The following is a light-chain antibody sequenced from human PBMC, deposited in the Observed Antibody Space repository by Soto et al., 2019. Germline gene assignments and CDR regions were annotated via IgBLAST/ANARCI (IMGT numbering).Light chain of an antibody. Sequence: IQLTQSPSSLSASVGDIVTITCRASQGISSFLAWYQQKQGKDPKLLIYGASTLQSGVPSRFSGSGAETECSLTIGILLPEDFATYYCQQGHSFPIPFGPGTKVDIK. CDR1: QGISSF. CDR2: GAS. J-gene: IGKJ3*01. CDR3: QQGHSFPIP. V-gene: IGKV1-9*01.